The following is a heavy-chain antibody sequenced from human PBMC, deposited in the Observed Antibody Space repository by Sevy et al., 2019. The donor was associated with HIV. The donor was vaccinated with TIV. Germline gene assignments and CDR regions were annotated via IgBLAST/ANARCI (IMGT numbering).Heavy chain of an antibody. CDR3: ASTCITGTTTPDLLDY. CDR1: GFTFSSYS. Sequence: GGSLRLSCAASGFTFSSYSMNWVRQAPGKGLEWVSSLSSNSSHTYYADSVTGRVTISRDHAKNLLYLQTNGLRAEDTAMYYCASTCITGTTTPDLLDYWGQGTLVTVSS. V-gene: IGHV3-21*01. CDR2: LSSNSSHT. D-gene: IGHD1-7*01. J-gene: IGHJ4*02.